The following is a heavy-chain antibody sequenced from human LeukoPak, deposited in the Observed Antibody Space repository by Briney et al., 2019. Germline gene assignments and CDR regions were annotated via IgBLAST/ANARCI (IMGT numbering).Heavy chain of an antibody. J-gene: IGHJ4*02. CDR2: ISGSGGST. D-gene: IGHD1-26*01. V-gene: IGHV3-23*01. CDR3: AKVPVGFLYCFDY. Sequence: GGSLRLTCAASGFTFSSYAMSWVRQAPGKGLEWVSAISGSGGSTYYADSVKGRFTISRDNSKNTLYLQMNSLRAEDTAVYYCAKVPVGFLYCFDYWGQGTLVTVSS. CDR1: GFTFSSYA.